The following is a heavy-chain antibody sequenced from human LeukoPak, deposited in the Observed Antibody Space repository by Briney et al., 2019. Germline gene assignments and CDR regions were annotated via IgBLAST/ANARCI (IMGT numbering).Heavy chain of an antibody. J-gene: IGHJ5*02. V-gene: IGHV3-23*01. CDR2: IGGGGGTT. CDR3: AKDAPGLSEYSGTWGGWFDP. Sequence: GGSLRLSCAASRFTFNNFAMSWVRQAPGKGLEWVASIGGGGGTTYYADSVTGRFTISRDNSKNTLYLQMNSLRPEDTALYYCAKDAPGLSEYSGTWGGWFDPWGQGTLVTVSS. CDR1: RFTFNNFA. D-gene: IGHD5-18*01.